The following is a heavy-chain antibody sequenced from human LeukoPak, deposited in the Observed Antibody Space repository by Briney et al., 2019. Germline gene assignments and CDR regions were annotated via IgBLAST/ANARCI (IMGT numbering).Heavy chain of an antibody. Sequence: SETLSLTCTVSGYSISSGYYWGWIRQPPGKGLEWIGSIYHSGRTFYNPSLKSRVTISVDMSKNQFSLRLTSVTAADTAVYYCARQTGSGLFILPGGQGTLVTVSS. CDR2: IYHSGRT. J-gene: IGHJ4*02. D-gene: IGHD3/OR15-3a*01. V-gene: IGHV4-38-2*02. CDR3: ARQTGSGLFILP. CDR1: GYSISSGYY.